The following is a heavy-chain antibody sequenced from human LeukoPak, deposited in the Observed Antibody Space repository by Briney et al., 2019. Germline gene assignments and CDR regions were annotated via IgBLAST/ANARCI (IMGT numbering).Heavy chain of an antibody. CDR2: INTNTGNP. CDR1: GYTFTSYA. Sequence: ASVKVSCKASGYTFTSYAMNWVRQAPGQGLEWMGWINTNTGNPTYAQGFTGRFVFSLDTSVSTAYLQISSLKAEDTAVYYCASPFIAVAGYNYYGMDVWGQGTTVTVSS. V-gene: IGHV7-4-1*02. J-gene: IGHJ6*02. CDR3: ASPFIAVAGYNYYGMDV. D-gene: IGHD6-19*01.